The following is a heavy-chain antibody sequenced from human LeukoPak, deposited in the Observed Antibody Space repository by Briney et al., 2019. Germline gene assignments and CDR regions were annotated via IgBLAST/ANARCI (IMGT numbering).Heavy chain of an antibody. V-gene: IGHV1-46*01. J-gene: IGHJ4*02. D-gene: IGHD3-9*01. CDR3: ARTYYEILTGYYSYFDY. CDR2: INPSRGST. Sequence: GASVKVSCKAPGYTFTSYYMHWVRQAPGQGLEWMGVINPSRGSTSYAQKFQGRVTMTRDTSTSTVYMELSSLRSEDTAVYYCARTYYEILTGYYSYFDYWGQGTLVTVSS. CDR1: GYTFTSYY.